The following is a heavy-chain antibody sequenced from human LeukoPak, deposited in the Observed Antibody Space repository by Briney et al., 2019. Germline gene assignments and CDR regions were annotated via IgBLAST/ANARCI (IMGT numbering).Heavy chain of an antibody. Sequence: SVKVSCKASGGTFSSYAISWVRQAPGQGLEWMGGIIPIFGTANYAQKFQGRVTITADKSTSTAYMELSSLRSEDTAVYYCARGYSGNFPYNYYYYYMDVWGKGTTVTVSS. CDR1: GGTFSSYA. CDR3: ARGYSGNFPYNYYYYYMDV. CDR2: IIPIFGTA. D-gene: IGHD1-7*01. J-gene: IGHJ6*03. V-gene: IGHV1-69*06.